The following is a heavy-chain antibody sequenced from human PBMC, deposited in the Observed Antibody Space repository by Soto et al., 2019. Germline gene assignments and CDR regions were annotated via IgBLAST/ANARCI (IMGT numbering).Heavy chain of an antibody. CDR2: IYYSGST. D-gene: IGHD5-18*01. V-gene: IGHV4-59*01. CDR3: AEGIQLWHFDY. J-gene: IGHJ4*02. Sequence: PSETLSLTCTFSCGSIISYYWSWIRQPPGKGLEWIGYIYYSGSTNYNPSLKSRVTISVDTSKNQFSLKLSSVTAADTAVYYCAEGIQLWHFDYWGQGTLVTVSS. CDR1: CGSIISYY.